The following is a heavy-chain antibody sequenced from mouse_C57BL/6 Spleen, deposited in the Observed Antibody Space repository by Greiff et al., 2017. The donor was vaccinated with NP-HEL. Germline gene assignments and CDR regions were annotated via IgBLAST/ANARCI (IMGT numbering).Heavy chain of an antibody. J-gene: IGHJ1*03. V-gene: IGHV1-66*01. D-gene: IGHD1-1*01. Sequence: QVQLQQSGPELVKPGASVKISCKASGYSFTSYYIHWVKQRPGQGLEWIGWIYPGSGNTKYNEKFKGKATLTADTSSSTAYMQLSSLTSEDSAVYYCARDRNYGSSYGYFDVWGTGTTVTVSS. CDR2: IYPGSGNT. CDR1: GYSFTSYY. CDR3: ARDRNYGSSYGYFDV.